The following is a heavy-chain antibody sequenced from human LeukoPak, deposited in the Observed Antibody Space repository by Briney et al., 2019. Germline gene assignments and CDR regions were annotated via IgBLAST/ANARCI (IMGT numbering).Heavy chain of an antibody. D-gene: IGHD1-26*01. CDR1: GFTFNSYT. V-gene: IGHV3-21*01. CDR3: ARDPGGSFDY. CDR2: IGASNSDT. J-gene: IGHJ4*02. Sequence: GGSLRLSCAASGFTFNSYTMSWIRQAPGKGLEWVASIGASNSDTHYADSLEGRFTISRDNAQNSLYLQMNSLRGEDTAVYYCARDPGGSFDYWGQGTLVTVS.